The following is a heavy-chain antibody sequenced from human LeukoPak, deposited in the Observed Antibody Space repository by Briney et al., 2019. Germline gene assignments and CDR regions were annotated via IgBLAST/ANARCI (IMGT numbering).Heavy chain of an antibody. Sequence: ASVKVSCKTSGYTFTNNWMHWVRQAPGQGLEWVGVINPTGTSTLYAQNFQGRVTLTRDMSTTTDYMELRSLTSEDTAVYYCARDHSVGDIAWWFDPWGQGTLVTVSS. V-gene: IGHV1-46*01. CDR1: GYTFTNNW. CDR3: ARDHSVGDIAWWFDP. D-gene: IGHD3-10*01. J-gene: IGHJ5*02. CDR2: INPTGTST.